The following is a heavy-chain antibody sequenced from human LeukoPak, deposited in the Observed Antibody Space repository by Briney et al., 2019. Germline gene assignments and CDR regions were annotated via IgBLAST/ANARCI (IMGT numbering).Heavy chain of an antibody. D-gene: IGHD6-13*01. CDR2: ITWDGGTT. Sequence: GGSLRLSCAASGFTFDDYTMHWVRQPPGKGLEWISLITWDGGTTYYADSVRGRFTISRDNSKNSLFLRMNSLRPEDTALYYCARDRTAEAGNDYYMGVRGNGTTVIVSS. V-gene: IGHV3-43*01. CDR1: GFTFDDYT. J-gene: IGHJ6*03. CDR3: ARDRTAEAGNDYYMGV.